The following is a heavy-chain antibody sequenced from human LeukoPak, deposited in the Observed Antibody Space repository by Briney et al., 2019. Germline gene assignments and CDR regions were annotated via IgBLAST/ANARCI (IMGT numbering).Heavy chain of an antibody. D-gene: IGHD6-13*01. CDR1: GFTFSSYS. J-gene: IGHJ4*02. CDR3: ARVLEAAPFDY. V-gene: IGHV3-21*01. Sequence: GGSLRLSCAASGFTFSSYSMNWVRQAPGKGLEWVSSISSSSSYIYYADSVRGRFTMSRDNAKNSLYLQMNSLRAEDTAVYYCARVLEAAPFDYWGQGTPVTVSS. CDR2: ISSSSSYI.